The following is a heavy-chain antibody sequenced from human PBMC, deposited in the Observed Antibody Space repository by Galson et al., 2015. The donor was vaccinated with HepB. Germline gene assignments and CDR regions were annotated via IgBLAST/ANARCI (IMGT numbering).Heavy chain of an antibody. D-gene: IGHD3-16*01. CDR3: ARNAVGGSAWDAFDI. Sequence: QSGAEVKKPGESLRISCKGSGYSFTNYWINWVRQMPGKGLEWMGRTDPSDSYTNYSPSFQGHVTISADKSISTAYLQWSSLKASDTARYYCARNAVGGSAWDAFDIWGQGTMVTVSS. V-gene: IGHV5-10-1*01. CDR2: TDPSDSYT. J-gene: IGHJ3*02. CDR1: GYSFTNYW.